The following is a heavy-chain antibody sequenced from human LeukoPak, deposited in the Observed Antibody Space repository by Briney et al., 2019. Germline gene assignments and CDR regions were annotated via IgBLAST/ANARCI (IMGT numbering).Heavy chain of an antibody. CDR2: INEDGSEA. CDR1: GFTFSGYW. V-gene: IGHV3-7*03. Sequence: GGSLRLSCVASGFTFSGYWMIWVRQAPGKGLEWLANINEDGSEANYVASVNGRFSMSSDNAKNSVYLQMNSLGAEDTAVYYWAREKNGRGRTFYYSVIDAWGKGTTVTVSS. J-gene: IGHJ6*04. CDR3: AREKNGRGRTFYYSVIDA. D-gene: IGHD3-10*01.